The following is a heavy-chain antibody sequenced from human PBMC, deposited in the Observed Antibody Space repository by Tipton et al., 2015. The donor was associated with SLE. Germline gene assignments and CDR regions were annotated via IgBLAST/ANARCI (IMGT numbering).Heavy chain of an antibody. CDR1: GGSISSYY. Sequence: TLSLTCTVSGGSISSYYWSWIRQPPGKGLEWIGYIYYSGSSYYNPSLKSRVTISVDTSKNQFSLKLSSVTAADTAVYYCASPGIAVAFGYWGQGTLVTVSS. CDR2: IYYSGSS. CDR3: ASPGIAVAFGY. D-gene: IGHD6-19*01. J-gene: IGHJ4*02. V-gene: IGHV4-59*12.